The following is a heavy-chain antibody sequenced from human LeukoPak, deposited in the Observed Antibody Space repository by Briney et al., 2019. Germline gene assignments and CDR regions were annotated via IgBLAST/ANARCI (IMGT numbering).Heavy chain of an antibody. J-gene: IGHJ4*02. CDR1: GGSISSSSYY. CDR3: AREQQLVLRY. Sequence: SETLSLTCTVSGGSISSSSYYWGWIRQPPGKGLEWIGSIYYSGSTYYNPSLKSRVTISVDTSKNQSSLKLSSVTAADTAVYYCAREQQLVLRYWGQGTLVTVSS. CDR2: IYYSGST. V-gene: IGHV4-39*07. D-gene: IGHD6-13*01.